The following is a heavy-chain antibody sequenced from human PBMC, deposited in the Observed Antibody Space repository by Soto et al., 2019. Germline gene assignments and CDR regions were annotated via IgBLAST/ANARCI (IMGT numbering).Heavy chain of an antibody. CDR3: SRGHTRIFGGVVGHYYFDY. V-gene: IGHV3-33*01. CDR1: GFTFSSYS. J-gene: IGHJ4*01. CDR2: IWYDGSKQ. D-gene: IGHD3-16*02. Sequence: GGSLRLSCAASGFTFSSYSMHWVRQAPGRGLEWVALIWYDGSKQYYVDSVKGRFTISRDNSKNTLSLQMNSLRAEDTAVYYCSRGHTRIFGGVVGHYYFDYWGQGTLVTVSS.